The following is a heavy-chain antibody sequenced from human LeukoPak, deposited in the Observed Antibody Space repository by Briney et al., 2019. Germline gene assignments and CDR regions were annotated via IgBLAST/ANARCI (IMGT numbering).Heavy chain of an antibody. Sequence: SETLSLTCTVSGGSISSSSYYWGWIRQPPGKGLEWIGEINHRGSTNYNPSLKSRVTISVDTSKNQFSLKLNSVTAADTAVYYCARRTYYYASGSYSPPRYWGQGTLVTVSS. D-gene: IGHD3-10*01. J-gene: IGHJ4*02. CDR1: GGSISSSSYY. CDR2: INHRGST. V-gene: IGHV4-39*07. CDR3: ARRTYYYASGSYSPPRY.